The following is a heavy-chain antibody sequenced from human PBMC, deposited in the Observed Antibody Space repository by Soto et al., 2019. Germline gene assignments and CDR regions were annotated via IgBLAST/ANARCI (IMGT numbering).Heavy chain of an antibody. CDR1: GFTFSSYA. D-gene: IGHD2-21*01. CDR2: ISGSGGST. Sequence: GGSLRLSCAASGFTFSSYAMSWVRQAPGKGLEWVSAISGSGGSTYYADSVKGRFTISRDNSKNTLYLQMNSLRAEDTAVYYCAKDQHIKVGRGIYGMDVWGQGTTVTVSS. V-gene: IGHV3-23*01. J-gene: IGHJ6*02. CDR3: AKDQHIKVGRGIYGMDV.